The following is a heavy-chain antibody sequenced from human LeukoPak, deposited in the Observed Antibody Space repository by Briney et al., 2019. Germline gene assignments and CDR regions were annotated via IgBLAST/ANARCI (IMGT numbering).Heavy chain of an antibody. V-gene: IGHV1-69*13. Sequence: VASVKVSCKASGGTFSSYAISWVRQAPGQGLEWMGGIIPIFGTANYAQKFQGRVTITADESTSTAYMELSSLRSEDTAVYYCAREGNSGSYYLFDYWGQGTLVTVSS. CDR3: AREGNSGSYYLFDY. CDR1: GGTFSSYA. D-gene: IGHD1-26*01. J-gene: IGHJ4*02. CDR2: IIPIFGTA.